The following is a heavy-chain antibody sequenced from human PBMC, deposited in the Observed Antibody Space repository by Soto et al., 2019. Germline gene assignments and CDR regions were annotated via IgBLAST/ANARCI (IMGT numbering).Heavy chain of an antibody. V-gene: IGHV3-13*01. CDR1: GFTFSSYD. CDR2: IGTAGDT. D-gene: IGHD2-2*01. Sequence: EVQLVESGGGLVQPGGSLRLSCAASGFTFSSYDMHWVRQATGKGLEWVSAIGTAGDTYYPGSVKGRFTISRENAKNSLHLQMNSLRAGDTAVYYCARRYCISTSCSSGMDVWGQGTTVTVSS. J-gene: IGHJ6*02. CDR3: ARRYCISTSCSSGMDV.